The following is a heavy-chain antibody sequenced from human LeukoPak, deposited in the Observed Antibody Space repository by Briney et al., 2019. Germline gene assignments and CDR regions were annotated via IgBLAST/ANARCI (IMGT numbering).Heavy chain of an antibody. CDR3: ARGVLLWFGELPNWFDP. J-gene: IGHJ5*02. V-gene: IGHV1-8*01. D-gene: IGHD3-10*01. CDR1: GYTFTSYD. CDR2: MNPNSGNT. Sequence: ASVKVSCKASGYTFTSYDINWVRQATGQGLEWMGWMNPNSGNTGYAQKFQGRVTMTRNTSISTAYMELSSLRSEDTAVYYCARGVLLWFGELPNWFDPWGQGTLVIVSS.